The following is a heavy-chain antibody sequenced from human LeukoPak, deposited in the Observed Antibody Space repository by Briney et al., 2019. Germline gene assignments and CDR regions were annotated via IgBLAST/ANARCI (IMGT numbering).Heavy chain of an antibody. CDR3: ARDIGMAYYYYGMDV. D-gene: IGHD5-24*01. CDR2: ISSSSSYI. Sequence: PGGSLRLSCAASGFTFSSYSMNWVRQAPGKGLEWVSSISSSSSYIYYADSVKGRFTISRDNSKNTLYLQMNSLRAEDTAVYYCARDIGMAYYYYGMDVWGQGTTVTVSS. CDR1: GFTFSSYS. J-gene: IGHJ6*02. V-gene: IGHV3-21*01.